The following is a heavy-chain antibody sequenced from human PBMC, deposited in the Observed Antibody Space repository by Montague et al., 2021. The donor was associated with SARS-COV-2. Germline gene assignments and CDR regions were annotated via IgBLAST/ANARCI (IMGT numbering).Heavy chain of an antibody. V-gene: IGHV3-48*02. CDR3: ARKGSIGAPFDY. D-gene: IGHD6-6*01. CDR1: GFTFSTYN. J-gene: IGHJ4*02. CDR2: INRSSSTI. Sequence: SLRLSCAASGFTFSTYNMNWVRQAPGKGLEWVSYINRSSSTIYYADSAKGRLTISRDNAKNSLFLQMNSLRDDDTAVYYCARKGSIGAPFDYWGQGTLVTVSS.